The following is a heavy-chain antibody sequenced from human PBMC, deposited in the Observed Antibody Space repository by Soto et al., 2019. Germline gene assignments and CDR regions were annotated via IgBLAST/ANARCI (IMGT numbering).Heavy chain of an antibody. J-gene: IGHJ6*03. CDR1: GASISSPY. V-gene: IGHV4-59*08. CDR2: INYNGNT. Sequence: QVQLQESGPGLVKPSETLSLTCTVSGASISSPYWSWIRQAPGKGLEWIANINYNGNTNYNPSLKSRVTISVDTSKNQFSLTVISVTAADTAVYYCAGGGSIVVATRRLMDVCGRGTTVTVSS. CDR3: AGGGSIVVATRRLMDV. D-gene: IGHD3-22*01.